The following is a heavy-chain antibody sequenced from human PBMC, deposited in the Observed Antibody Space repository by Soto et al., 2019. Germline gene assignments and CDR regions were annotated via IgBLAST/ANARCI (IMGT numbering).Heavy chain of an antibody. CDR1: GFSLSTSGVG. Sequence: QITLKESGPTLVKPTQTLTLTCTFSGFSLSTSGVGVGWIRQPPGKALEWLALIYWDDDKRYSPSLKSRLTITTHTPKNPEVITITNMDPVGTSADYCAHSRAYCTNGVCYGEYALDIWGQGTIVTFSS. CDR2: IYWDDDK. J-gene: IGHJ3*02. V-gene: IGHV2-5*02. D-gene: IGHD2-8*01. CDR3: AHSRAYCTNGVCYGEYALDI.